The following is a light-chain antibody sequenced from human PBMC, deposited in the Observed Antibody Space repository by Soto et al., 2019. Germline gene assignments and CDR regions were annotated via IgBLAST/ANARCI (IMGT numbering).Light chain of an antibody. CDR1: SSDIGAYNY. CDR2: EVT. J-gene: IGLJ1*01. Sequence: QSVQSHPPSASGSPGHAVSISCTGTSSDIGAYNYVSWYQQHPGKVPKLIIYEVTNRPSGVPDRFSASKSGNTASLTVSGLQAEDEADYYCSPHGGANNFYLFGTGTKVTAL. V-gene: IGLV2-8*01. CDR3: SPHGGANNFYL.